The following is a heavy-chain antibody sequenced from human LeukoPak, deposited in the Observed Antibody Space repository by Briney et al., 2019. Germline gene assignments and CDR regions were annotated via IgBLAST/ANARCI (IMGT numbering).Heavy chain of an antibody. J-gene: IGHJ5*02. D-gene: IGHD4-17*01. CDR3: ARAYGDYRTGWFDP. CDR1: GYTFTGYY. Sequence: ASVSVSCKASGYTFTGYYMHWVRQAPGQGLEWMGRINPNSGGTNYAQEFQGRVTMTRDTSISTAYMELSRLRSDDTAVYYCARAYGDYRTGWFDPWGQGTLVTVSS. V-gene: IGHV1-2*06. CDR2: INPNSGGT.